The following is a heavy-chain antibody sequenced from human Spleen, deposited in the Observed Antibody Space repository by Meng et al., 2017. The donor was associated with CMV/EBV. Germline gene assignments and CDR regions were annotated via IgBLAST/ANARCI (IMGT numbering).Heavy chain of an antibody. CDR2: IAPSTGAT. CDR1: GYTFTNYY. J-gene: IGHJ4*02. D-gene: IGHD1-20*01. V-gene: IGHV1-2*02. Sequence: SGYTFTNYYIHWVRQAPGQGLEWMGCIAPSTGATNYAQKFQVRVTMTRDTSITTSYMELSSLTSDDTAVYFCARVRSRYNWNDDAFWGQGTLVTVSS. CDR3: ARVRSRYNWNDDAF.